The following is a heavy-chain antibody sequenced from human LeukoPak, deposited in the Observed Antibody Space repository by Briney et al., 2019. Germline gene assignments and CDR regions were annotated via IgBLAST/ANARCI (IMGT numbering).Heavy chain of an antibody. CDR1: GGSISSYY. J-gene: IGHJ4*02. V-gene: IGHV4-59*12. CDR3: ARGGIATFFYY. Sequence: SETLSLTCTVSGGSISSYYWSWIRQPPGKGLEWIGYIYYSGSTNYNPSLKSRVTISVDTSKNQFSLKLSSVTAADTAVYYCARGGIATFFYYWGQGTLVTVSS. D-gene: IGHD6-13*01. CDR2: IYYSGST.